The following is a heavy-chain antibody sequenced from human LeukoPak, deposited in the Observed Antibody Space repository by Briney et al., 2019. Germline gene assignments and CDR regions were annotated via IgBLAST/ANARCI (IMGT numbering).Heavy chain of an antibody. CDR1: GGSISSYY. V-gene: IGHV4-4*09. CDR2: IYTSGST. D-gene: IGHD1-26*01. CDR3: ARLMGADGPWFDY. Sequence: SETLSLTCTVSGGSISSYYWSWIRQPPGKGLEWIGYIYTSGSTNYNPSLKSRVTISVDTSKNQFSLKLSSVTAADTAVYYCARLMGADGPWFDYWGQGTLVTVSS. J-gene: IGHJ4*02.